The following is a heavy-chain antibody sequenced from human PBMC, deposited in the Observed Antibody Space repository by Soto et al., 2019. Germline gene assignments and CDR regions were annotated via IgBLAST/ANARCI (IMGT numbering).Heavy chain of an antibody. CDR1: GFTFDTHG. CDR3: ARFTGGSDLHYFSGLDF. CDR2: ISYEGSNT. D-gene: IGHD2-8*02. Sequence: GGSLRLSCVASGFTFDTHGIHWVRQVPGKGLQWVALISYEGSNTYYADSVRGRFTISRDNSKNTLYLQMNTLRPEDTGVYYWARFTGGSDLHYFSGLDFWGQGTSVTVSS. V-gene: IGHV3-30-3*01. J-gene: IGHJ6*02.